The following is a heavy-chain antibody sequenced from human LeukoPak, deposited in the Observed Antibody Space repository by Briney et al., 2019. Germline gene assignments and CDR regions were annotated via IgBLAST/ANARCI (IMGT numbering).Heavy chain of an antibody. V-gene: IGHV4-4*07. CDR1: GGSVTQYH. CDR3: ASVEVGTVDVFDI. Sequence: SETLSLTCTVSGGSVTQYHWSWIRPPAGKGLEWIGRFYTGGNTNYNPSLNRRATMSVDTSKNHFSLKLTSVTAADTAIYFCASVEVGTVDVFDIWGQGTMVTVSS. J-gene: IGHJ3*02. CDR2: FYTGGNT. D-gene: IGHD1-26*01.